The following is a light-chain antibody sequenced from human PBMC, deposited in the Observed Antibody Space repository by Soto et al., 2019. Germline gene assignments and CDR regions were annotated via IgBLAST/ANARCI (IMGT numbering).Light chain of an antibody. CDR2: DAS. V-gene: IGKV3-11*01. J-gene: IGKJ5*01. CDR1: QRVSSY. CDR3: QQRSNWPPIS. Sequence: EIVLTQSPATLSLSPGERATLSCRASQRVSSYLAWYQQKPGQAPRLLIYDASTRATGIPARFSGSGSGTVFTLTITSLEPEDFAVYFCQQRSNWPPISFGQGTRLEIK.